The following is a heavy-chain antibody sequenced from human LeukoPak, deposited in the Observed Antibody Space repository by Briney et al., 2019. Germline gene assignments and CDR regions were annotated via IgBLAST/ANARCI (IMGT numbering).Heavy chain of an antibody. Sequence: PGGSLRLSCAASGFSVSSNYMSWVRQAPGKGLEWVSVIYSGGSTHYADSVKGRFTVSRDNSKNTLYLQMNSLRAEDTAVYYCARDGYSSNWYISWGQGTLVTDSS. CDR2: IYSGGST. D-gene: IGHD6-13*01. CDR1: GFSVSSNY. V-gene: IGHV3-53*01. CDR3: ARDGYSSNWYIS. J-gene: IGHJ4*02.